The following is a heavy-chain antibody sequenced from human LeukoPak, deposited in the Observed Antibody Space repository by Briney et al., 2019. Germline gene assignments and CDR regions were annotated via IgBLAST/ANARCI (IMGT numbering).Heavy chain of an antibody. Sequence: PGWALRLSCASSVFTFSSYGMHGVRQAPGKGREGVAFIRYDGSNKYYADSVQGRFTISRDNSKNTLYLQMSSLRAEETAVYYCAKRSLLGGNFDYWGQGTLVTVSS. J-gene: IGHJ4*02. D-gene: IGHD3-16*01. V-gene: IGHV3-30*02. CDR3: AKRSLLGGNFDY. CDR1: VFTFSSYG. CDR2: IRYDGSNK.